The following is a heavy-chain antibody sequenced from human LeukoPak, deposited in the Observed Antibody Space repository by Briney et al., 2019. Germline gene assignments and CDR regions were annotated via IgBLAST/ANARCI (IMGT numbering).Heavy chain of an antibody. CDR3: ARASWVSSTDAVR. D-gene: IGHD3-16*01. CDR1: GLSFSTFA. CDR2: IRGNGET. V-gene: IGHV3-23*01. Sequence: GGSLRLSCAASGLSFSTFAMSWVRQGPARGLEWVSSIRGNGETFHADSVRGRFTLSSDSFRNTVYLQLNNLRVEDTAIYYCARASWVSSTDAVRWGQGTLVTVSS. J-gene: IGHJ4*02.